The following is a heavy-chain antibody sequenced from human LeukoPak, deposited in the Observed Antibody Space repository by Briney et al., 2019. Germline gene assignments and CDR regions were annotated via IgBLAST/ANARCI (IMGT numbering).Heavy chain of an antibody. CDR2: ITYDGSNK. V-gene: IGHV3-30-3*02. Sequence: GSLRLSCAASGFTFSSYAVHWVRQAPGKGLEWVALITYDGSNKYYADSVKGRFTISRDNSKNTLYLQMNSLRAEDTAVYYCAKRENYGSGSSWSYFDYWGQGTLVTVSS. D-gene: IGHD3-10*01. CDR3: AKRENYGSGSSWSYFDY. J-gene: IGHJ4*02. CDR1: GFTFSSYA.